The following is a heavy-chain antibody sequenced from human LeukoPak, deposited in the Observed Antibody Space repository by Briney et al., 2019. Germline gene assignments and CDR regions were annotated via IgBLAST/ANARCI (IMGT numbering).Heavy chain of an antibody. CDR1: GGSISSRSYY. CDR2: FYYSRST. CDR3: ARQYYDYVWGSYRRPFDY. D-gene: IGHD3-16*02. J-gene: IGHJ4*02. Sequence: PSETLSLTCTVSGGSISSRSYYCGWIRQPPGKGLERIGWFYYSRSTYDNRYLKSRVTISVDTSKNQFSLKLSSVTAADTAVYYCARQYYDYVWGSYRRPFDYWGQGTLVTVSS. V-gene: IGHV4-39*01.